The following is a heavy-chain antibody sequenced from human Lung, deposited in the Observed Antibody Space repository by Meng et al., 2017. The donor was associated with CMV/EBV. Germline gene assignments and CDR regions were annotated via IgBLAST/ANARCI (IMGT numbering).Heavy chain of an antibody. CDR3: ATSSSGFLDN. J-gene: IGHJ4*02. D-gene: IGHD3-22*01. V-gene: IGHV3-7*01. CDR2: INQGGSEK. Sequence: GESLKISCAASGFTFSTYWMSWVRQAPGRGLEWVANINQGGSEKYYAATVMGRFTVSRDNAKNSLYLQMNSLRAEDTAIYYCATSSSGFLDNWGQGALVTVSS. CDR1: GFTFSTYW.